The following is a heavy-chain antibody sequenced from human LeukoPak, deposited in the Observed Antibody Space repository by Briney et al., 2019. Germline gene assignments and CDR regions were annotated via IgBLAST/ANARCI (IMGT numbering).Heavy chain of an antibody. J-gene: IGHJ4*02. Sequence: GMSLRLSCTPSRFIFSICHMHGLPHAPDRAGEGLASVSYYGNKKYYSDFVKGRFTIFRDNYKNTLYLEMIRMTTEDTAIYYCAKGHLDYFHGSGSHYSAFDYWGQGTLVTVSS. CDR3: AKGHLDYFHGSGSHYSAFDY. D-gene: IGHD3-10*01. V-gene: IGHV3-30*18. CDR1: RFIFSICH. CDR2: VSYYGNKK.